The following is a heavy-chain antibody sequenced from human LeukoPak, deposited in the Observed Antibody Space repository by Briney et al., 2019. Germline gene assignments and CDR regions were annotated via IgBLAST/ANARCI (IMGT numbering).Heavy chain of an antibody. CDR2: IYTSGST. D-gene: IGHD2-15*01. V-gene: IGHV4-4*07. CDR3: ARSSVVVAANGAFDI. CDR1: GGSISSYY. Sequence: PSETLSLTCTVSGGSISSYYWSWIRQPAGKGLEWIGRIYTSGSTNYSPSLKSRVTMSVDTSKNQFSLKLSSVTAADTAVYYCARSSVVVAANGAFDIWGQGTMVTVSS. J-gene: IGHJ3*02.